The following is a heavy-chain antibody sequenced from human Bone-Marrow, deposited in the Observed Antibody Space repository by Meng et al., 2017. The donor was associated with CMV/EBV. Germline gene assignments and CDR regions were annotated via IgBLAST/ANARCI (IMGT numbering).Heavy chain of an antibody. CDR3: ASDNGLYYGSGSYS. J-gene: IGHJ4*02. Sequence: GESLKISCAASGFTVSTNYMSWVRRAPGKGLEWVSVIYDGGSTYYADSVKGRFTISRDNSKNTLYLQMNSLRVEDTAVYYCASDNGLYYGSGSYSWGRGTLVTVSS. CDR2: IYDGGST. V-gene: IGHV3-53*01. D-gene: IGHD3-10*01. CDR1: GFTVSTNY.